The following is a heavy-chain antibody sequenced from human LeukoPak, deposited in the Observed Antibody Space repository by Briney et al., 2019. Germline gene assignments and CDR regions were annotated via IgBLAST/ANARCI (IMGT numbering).Heavy chain of an antibody. CDR1: GGSISSYY. V-gene: IGHV4-59*08. J-gene: IGHJ5*02. Sequence: PSETLSLTCTVSGGSISSYYWSWIRQPPGKGLEWIGYIYYSGSTNYNPSLKSRVTISVDTSKSQFSLKLSSVTAADTAVYYCARRIAARPGVWFDPWGQGTLVTVSS. D-gene: IGHD6-6*01. CDR3: ARRIAARPGVWFDP. CDR2: IYYSGST.